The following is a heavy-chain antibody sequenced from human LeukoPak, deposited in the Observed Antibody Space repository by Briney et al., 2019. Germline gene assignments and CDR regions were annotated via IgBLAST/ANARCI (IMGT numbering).Heavy chain of an antibody. D-gene: IGHD3-10*01. CDR2: ISSSGTSI. CDR1: GFTFSSSE. Sequence: GGSPRLSCATSGFTFSSSEMNWVRQAPGKGLEWVSKISSSGTSINYAESVKGRFTISRDNAKNSLYLQLSSLRAEDTAIYYCARAVAGTGGYFSYYYLDVWGKGTTVTVSS. V-gene: IGHV3-48*03. CDR3: ARAVAGTGGYFSYYYLDV. J-gene: IGHJ6*03.